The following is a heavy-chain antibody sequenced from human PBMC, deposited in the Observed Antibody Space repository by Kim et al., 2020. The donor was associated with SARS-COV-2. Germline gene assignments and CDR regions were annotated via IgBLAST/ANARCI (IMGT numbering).Heavy chain of an antibody. CDR1: GFTFSSYW. Sequence: GGSLRLSCAASGFTFSSYWMHWVRQAPGKGLVWVSRIKTDGSTTAYADSVRGRFTISRDNAKNTLYLQMNSLRAEDTAVYYCVRDLPWVLHDFWGQGTL. CDR2: IKTDGSTT. D-gene: IGHD3-22*01. V-gene: IGHV3-74*01. J-gene: IGHJ4*02. CDR3: VRDLPWVLHDF.